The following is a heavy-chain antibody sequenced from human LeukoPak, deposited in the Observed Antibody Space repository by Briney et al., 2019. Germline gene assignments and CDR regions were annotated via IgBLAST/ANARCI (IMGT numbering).Heavy chain of an antibody. D-gene: IGHD1-14*01. J-gene: IGHJ4*02. V-gene: IGHV3-23*01. CDR1: GFTFSSYA. CDR2: ISGSGGST. Sequence: SCKASGFTFSSYAMSWVRQAPGKGLEWVSAISGSGGSTYYADSVKGRFTISRDNAKKSLYLQMNSLRVEDTAVYYCARRTPWIDYWGQGTLVTVSS. CDR3: ARRTPWIDY.